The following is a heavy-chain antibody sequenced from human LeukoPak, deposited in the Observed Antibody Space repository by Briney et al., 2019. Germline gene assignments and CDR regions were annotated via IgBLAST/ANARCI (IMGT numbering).Heavy chain of an antibody. CDR1: GFTFSSYS. D-gene: IGHD1-7*01. J-gene: IGHJ4*02. Sequence: GGSLRLSCAASGFTFSSYSINWVRQAPGKGLEWVSYISSSSSTIYYADSVKGRFTISRDNAKNSLFLQMNSLRVEDTAVYFCARDPHHPWELPFWGQGTLVTVSS. CDR3: ARDPHHPWELPF. CDR2: ISSSSSTI. V-gene: IGHV3-48*04.